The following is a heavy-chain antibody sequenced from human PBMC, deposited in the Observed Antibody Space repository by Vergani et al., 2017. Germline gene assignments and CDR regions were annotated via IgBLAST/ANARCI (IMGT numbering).Heavy chain of an antibody. Sequence: EVQLVESGGGLVQPGGSLRLSCAASGFTFSSYWMSWVRQAPGKGLEWVANIKQDGSEKYYVDSVKGRFTISRDNAKNSLYLQMNSLRAEDTAVYYCASGGCSSTSCYADYYYGMDVWGQGTTVTVSS. D-gene: IGHD2-2*01. CDR3: ASGGCSSTSCYADYYYGMDV. CDR2: IKQDGSEK. J-gene: IGHJ6*02. CDR1: GFTFSSYW. V-gene: IGHV3-7*02.